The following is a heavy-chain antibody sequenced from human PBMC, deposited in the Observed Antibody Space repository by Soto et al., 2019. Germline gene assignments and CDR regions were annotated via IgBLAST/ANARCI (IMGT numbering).Heavy chain of an antibody. Sequence: QVQLQESGPGLLKPSETLSLTCTVSGGSISSFHWSWIRQPPGKGLEWIGYLYNSGYTDYNPSLKSRVSVSADTSKNQFSLKLNSVSAADTAVYYCARYRGSESNSYWFDPWGQGTLVTVSS. CDR1: GGSISSFH. J-gene: IGHJ5*02. V-gene: IGHV4-59*01. D-gene: IGHD4-4*01. CDR3: ARYRGSESNSYWFDP. CDR2: LYNSGYT.